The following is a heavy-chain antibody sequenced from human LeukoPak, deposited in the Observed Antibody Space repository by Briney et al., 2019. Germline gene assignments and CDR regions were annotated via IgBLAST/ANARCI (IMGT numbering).Heavy chain of an antibody. J-gene: IGHJ6*03. Sequence: SETLSLTCTVSGGSISSGGYYWSWIRQHPGKGLEWIGYIYYSGSTYYNPSLKSRVTISVDTSKNQFSLKLSSVTAADTAVYYCARATIGYYYYYYMDVWGKGTTVTVSS. V-gene: IGHV4-31*03. CDR3: ARATIGYYYYYYMDV. D-gene: IGHD2-2*01. CDR2: IYYSGST. CDR1: GGSISSGGYY.